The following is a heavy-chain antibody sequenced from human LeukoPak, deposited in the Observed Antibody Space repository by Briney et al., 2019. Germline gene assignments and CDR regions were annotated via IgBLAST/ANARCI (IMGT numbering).Heavy chain of an antibody. CDR3: SSYYDSSGYYWSRYAFDI. D-gene: IGHD3-22*01. CDR1: GGSISSGSYY. CDR2: IYTSGST. Sequence: SETLSLTCTVSGGSISSGSYYWSWIRQPAGKGLEWIGRIYTSGSTNYNPSLKSRVTISYTSKNQFSLKLNSMTAADTAVYYCSSYYDSSGYYWSRYAFDIWGQGTMVTVSS. J-gene: IGHJ3*02. V-gene: IGHV4-61*02.